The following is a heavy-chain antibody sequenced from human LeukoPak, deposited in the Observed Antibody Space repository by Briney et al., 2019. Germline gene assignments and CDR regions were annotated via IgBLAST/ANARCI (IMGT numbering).Heavy chain of an antibody. D-gene: IGHD6-25*01. Sequence: PGGSLRLSCAVSGFTFSRYGMHWVRQAPGKGLDWVAVISYDGSTKYYADSVKGRFTISTDNSKNTRYLQMNSLKSEDTAVYCCAKDLHGSFDYWGQGTLVAVSS. V-gene: IGHV3-30*18. J-gene: IGHJ4*02. CDR3: AKDLHGSFDY. CDR1: GFTFSRYG. CDR2: ISYDGSTK.